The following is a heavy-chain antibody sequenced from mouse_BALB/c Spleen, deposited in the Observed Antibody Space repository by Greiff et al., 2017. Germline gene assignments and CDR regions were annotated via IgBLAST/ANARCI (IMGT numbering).Heavy chain of an antibody. CDR1: GFTFSSYA. J-gene: IGHJ3*01. D-gene: IGHD1-2*01. CDR2: ISSGGSYT. Sequence: EVQLVESGGGLVKPGGSLKLSCAASGFTFSSYAMSWVRQSPEKRLEWVAEISSGGSYTYYPDTVTGRFTISRDNAKNTLYLEMSSLRSEDTAMYYCARPLLRLRSQFAYWGQGTLVTVSA. CDR3: ARPLLRLRSQFAY. V-gene: IGHV5-9-4*01.